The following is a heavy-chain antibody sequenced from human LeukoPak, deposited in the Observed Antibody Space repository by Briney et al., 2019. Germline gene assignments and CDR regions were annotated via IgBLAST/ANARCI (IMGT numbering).Heavy chain of an antibody. CDR3: ARDQFGELVVCTFDI. D-gene: IGHD3-10*01. CDR2: ISYDGSNK. J-gene: IGHJ3*02. V-gene: IGHV3-30*03. Sequence: PGRSLRLSCEASGFTFSNYGMHWVRQAPGKGLEWVAVISYDGSNKYYADSVKGRFTISRDNSKNTLYLQMNSLRAEDTALYYCARDQFGELVVCTFDIWGQGTMVSVSS. CDR1: GFTFSNYG.